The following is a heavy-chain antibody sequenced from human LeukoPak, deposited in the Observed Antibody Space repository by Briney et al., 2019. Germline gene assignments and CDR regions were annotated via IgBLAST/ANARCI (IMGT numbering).Heavy chain of an antibody. CDR2: IYYSGST. J-gene: IGHJ4*02. CDR1: GGSISSYY. CDR3: ARVSGVLRYFDWLLYFDY. Sequence: SETLSLTCTVSGGSISSYYWSWIRQPPGKGQEWIGYIYYSGSTNYNPSLKSRVTISVDTSKNQFSLKLSSVTAADTAVYYCARVSGVLRYFDWLLYFDYWGQGALVTVSS. V-gene: IGHV4-59*01. D-gene: IGHD3-9*01.